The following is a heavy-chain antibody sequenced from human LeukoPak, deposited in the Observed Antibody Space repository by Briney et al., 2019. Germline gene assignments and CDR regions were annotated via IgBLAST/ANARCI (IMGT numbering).Heavy chain of an antibody. D-gene: IGHD6-13*01. CDR2: ISGSGGST. J-gene: IGHJ6*02. V-gene: IGHV3-23*01. CDR3: AKDIAALPYDYYYYGMDV. CDR1: GFTFSSYA. Sequence: SGGSLRLSCAASGFTFSSYAMSRVRQAPGKGLEWVSAISGSGGSTYYADSVKGRFTISRDNSKNTLYLQMNSLRAEDTAVYYCAKDIAALPYDYYYYGMDVWGQGTTVTVSS.